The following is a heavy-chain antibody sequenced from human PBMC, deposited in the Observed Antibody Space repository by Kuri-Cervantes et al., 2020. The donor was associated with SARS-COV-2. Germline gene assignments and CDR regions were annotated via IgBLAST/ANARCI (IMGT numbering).Heavy chain of an antibody. CDR1: GFTFSSYG. CDR3: AKATNNYCSSTSCYQGGYFDL. V-gene: IGHV3-30*02. D-gene: IGHD2-2*01. Sequence: GESLKISCAASGFTFSSYGMHWVRQAPGKGLEWVAFIRYDGSNKYYADSVKGRFTISRDNSKNTLYLQMNSLRAEDTAVYYCAKATNNYCSSTSCYQGGYFDLWGRGTLVTVSS. J-gene: IGHJ2*01. CDR2: IRYDGSNK.